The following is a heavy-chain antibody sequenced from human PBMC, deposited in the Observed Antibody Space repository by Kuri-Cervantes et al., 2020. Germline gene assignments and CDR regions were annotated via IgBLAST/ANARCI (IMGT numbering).Heavy chain of an antibody. CDR2: IHHSGST. V-gene: IGHV4-38-2*01. CDR1: GYSISSGYY. Sequence: SQTLSLTCAVSGYSISSGYYWGWIRQPPGKGLEWIGSIHHSGSTYYNPSLKSRVTISVDTSKNQFSLKLSSVTAADTAVYYCARHFRDYYYMDVWGKGTTVTVSS. J-gene: IGHJ6*03. D-gene: IGHD3-3*02. CDR3: ARHFRDYYYMDV.